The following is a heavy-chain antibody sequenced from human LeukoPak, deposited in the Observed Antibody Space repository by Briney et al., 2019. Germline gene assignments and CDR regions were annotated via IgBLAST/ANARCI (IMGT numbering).Heavy chain of an antibody. CDR3: ARSYDSSGYYYSHYFDY. V-gene: IGHV3-30-3*01. CDR2: ISYDGSNK. CDR1: GFTFSSYA. D-gene: IGHD3-22*01. J-gene: IGHJ4*02. Sequence: GGSLRLSCAASGFTFSSYAMHWVRQAPGKGLEWVAVISYDGSNKYYADSVRGRFTISRDNSKNTLYLQMNSLRAGDTAVYYCARSYDSSGYYYSHYFDYWGQGTLVTVSS.